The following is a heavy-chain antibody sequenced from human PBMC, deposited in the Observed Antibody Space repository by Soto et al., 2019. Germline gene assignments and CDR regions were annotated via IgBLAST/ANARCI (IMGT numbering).Heavy chain of an antibody. Sequence: GESLKISCQGSGYSFPSYWIGWVRQMPGKGLEWMGIIFPADSDTRYSPSFQGQVTISADKSISTAYLQWSSLKASDTAMYYRARLSGLVSYFDYWGRGTLGIVSS. CDR2: IFPADSDT. D-gene: IGHD6-19*01. CDR1: GYSFPSYW. J-gene: IGHJ4*02. CDR3: ARLSGLVSYFDY. V-gene: IGHV5-51*01.